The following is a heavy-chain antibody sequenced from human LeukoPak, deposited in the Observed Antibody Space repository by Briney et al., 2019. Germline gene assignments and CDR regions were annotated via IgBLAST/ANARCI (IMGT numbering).Heavy chain of an antibody. Sequence: SETLSLTCTVSGYSISRGFYWGWIRQPPGKGLEWIGSIYYSGSTYYNPSLKSRVTISVDTSKNQFSLKLSSVTAADTAVYYCARVSGITMIVVVNSDAFDIWGQGTMVTVSS. J-gene: IGHJ3*02. CDR2: IYYSGST. CDR1: GYSISRGFY. D-gene: IGHD3-22*01. V-gene: IGHV4-38-2*02. CDR3: ARVSGITMIVVVNSDAFDI.